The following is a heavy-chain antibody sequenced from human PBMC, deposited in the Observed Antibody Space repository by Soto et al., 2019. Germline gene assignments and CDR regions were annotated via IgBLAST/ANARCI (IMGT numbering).Heavy chain of an antibody. CDR1: GYTFTGYY. CDR2: INPNSGGT. J-gene: IGHJ6*02. D-gene: IGHD3-3*01. CDR3: ARVRDYDFWSGPPYYYYGMDV. Sequence: ASVKVSCKASGYTFTGYYIHWVRQAPGQGLEWMGWINPNSGGTNYAQKFQGWVTMTRDTSISTAYMELSRLRSDDTAVYYCARVRDYDFWSGPPYYYYGMDVWGQGTTVTVSS. V-gene: IGHV1-2*04.